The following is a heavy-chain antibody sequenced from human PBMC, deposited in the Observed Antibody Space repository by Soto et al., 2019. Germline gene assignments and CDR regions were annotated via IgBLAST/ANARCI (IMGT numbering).Heavy chain of an antibody. CDR2: INHSGST. Sequence: SETLSLTCAVYGGSFSGYYWSWIRQPPGKGLEWIGEINHSGSTNYNPSLKSRVTISVDTSKNQFSLKLSAVTAADTAVYYCARRTRRNNRNTGPVGIGFDPWGQGTLVTVSS. D-gene: IGHD1-1*01. V-gene: IGHV4-34*01. J-gene: IGHJ5*02. CDR3: ARRTRRNNRNTGPVGIGFDP. CDR1: GGSFSGYY.